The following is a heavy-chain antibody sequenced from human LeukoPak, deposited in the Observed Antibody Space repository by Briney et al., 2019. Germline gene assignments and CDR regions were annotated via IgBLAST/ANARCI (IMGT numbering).Heavy chain of an antibody. CDR1: GYTFTSYG. CDR3: ARDYPATGGSSWPKFDY. J-gene: IGHJ4*02. D-gene: IGHD6-13*01. Sequence: ASVKVSCKASGYTFTSYGISWVRQAPGQGLEWMGWISAYNGNTNYAQKLQGRVTMTTDTSTSTAYMELRSLRSDDTAVYYCARDYPATGGSSWPKFDYWGQGTLVTVSS. CDR2: ISAYNGNT. V-gene: IGHV1-18*04.